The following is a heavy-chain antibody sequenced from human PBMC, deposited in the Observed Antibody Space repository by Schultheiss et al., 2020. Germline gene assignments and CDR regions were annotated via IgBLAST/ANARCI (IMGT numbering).Heavy chain of an antibody. D-gene: IGHD5-12*01. CDR3: ARGWGVATILGYYYYYGMDV. J-gene: IGHJ6*02. Sequence: SETLSLTCAVSGGSISSGGYYWSWIRQPPGKGLEWIGEIYHSGSTNYNPSLKSRVTISVDKSKNQFSLKLSSVTAADTAVYYCARGWGVATILGYYYYYGMDVWGQGTTVTVSS. CDR1: GGSISSGGYY. V-gene: IGHV4-39*07. CDR2: IYHSGST.